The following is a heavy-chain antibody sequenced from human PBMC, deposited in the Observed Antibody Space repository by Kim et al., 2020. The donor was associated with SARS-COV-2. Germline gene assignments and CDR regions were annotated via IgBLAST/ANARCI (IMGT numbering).Heavy chain of an antibody. CDR3: ARDSVRYCSSTSCWHFDY. CDR1: GFTFSSYA. V-gene: IGHV3-30-3*01. Sequence: GGSLRLSCAASGFTFSSYAMHWVRQAPGKGLEWVAVISYDGSNKYYADSVKGRFTISRDNSKITLYLQMNSLRAEDTAVYYCARDSVRYCSSTSCWHFDYWGQGTLVTVSS. J-gene: IGHJ4*02. D-gene: IGHD2-2*01. CDR2: ISYDGSNK.